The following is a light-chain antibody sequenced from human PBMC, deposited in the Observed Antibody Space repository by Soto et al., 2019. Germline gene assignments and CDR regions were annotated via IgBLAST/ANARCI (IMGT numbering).Light chain of an antibody. CDR3: QQYNNWPLT. J-gene: IGKJ4*01. V-gene: IGKV3D-15*01. CDR1: QTVRDN. CDR2: GAT. Sequence: EVVMTQSPATLSVSPGERATLSCRASQTVRDNLGWYGQKPGRPPRLLSYGATTRATGIPARFSGSGSGTEITLTISSLQSEDFAVYYCQQYNNWPLTFGGGTKVDIK.